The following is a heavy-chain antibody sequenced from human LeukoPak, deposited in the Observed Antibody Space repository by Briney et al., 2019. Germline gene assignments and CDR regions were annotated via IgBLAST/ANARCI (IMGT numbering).Heavy chain of an antibody. D-gene: IGHD3-22*01. CDR2: INHSGST. V-gene: IGHV4-34*01. Sequence: SETLSLTCAVYGGSFSGYYWSWIRQPPGKGLEWIGEINHSGSTNYNPSLKSRVTISVDTSKNQFSLKLSSVTAADTAVYYCARGVNRITMIVVVIEQQYNWFDPWGQGTLVTVSS. CDR1: GGSFSGYY. J-gene: IGHJ5*02. CDR3: ARGVNRITMIVVVIEQQYNWFDP.